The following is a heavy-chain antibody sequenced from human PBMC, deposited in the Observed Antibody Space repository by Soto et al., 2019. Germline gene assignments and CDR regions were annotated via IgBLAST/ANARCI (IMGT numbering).Heavy chain of an antibody. D-gene: IGHD3-16*02. CDR3: AAYCYTMTCTHFHGYS. V-gene: IGHV3-7*03. CDR1: GFRVRDYL. Sequence: GGSLRLSCAVSGFRVRDYLMSWVRQSAGKGLEWVANIKQDESDKYYVDSVKGRFTISRDNAKNALYLQMNSLRVEDTAVYYCAAYCYTMTCTHFHGYSWGQGTQVTVSS. CDR2: IKQDESDK. J-gene: IGHJ5*02.